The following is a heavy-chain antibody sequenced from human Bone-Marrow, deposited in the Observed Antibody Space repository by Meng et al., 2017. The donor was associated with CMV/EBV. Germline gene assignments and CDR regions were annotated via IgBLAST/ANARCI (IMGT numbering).Heavy chain of an antibody. J-gene: IGHJ4*02. V-gene: IGHV3-73*01. CDR2: IRAKTNNYAT. CDR1: EFVFSDSA. CDR3: TTPRD. Sequence: GESLKISCAAPEFVFSDSAIHWVRQAPGKGLDWVGRIRAKTNNYATVYAASVKGRFTVSRDDSKSTAYLQMNSLKIEDTAMYYCTTPRDWGQGTLVTASS.